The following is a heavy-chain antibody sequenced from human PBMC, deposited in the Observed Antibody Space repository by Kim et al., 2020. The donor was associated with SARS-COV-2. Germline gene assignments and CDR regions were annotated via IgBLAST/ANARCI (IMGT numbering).Heavy chain of an antibody. J-gene: IGHJ4*02. V-gene: IGHV2-70*01. Sequence: KYSSTSLKTRLTISKDTSKNQVVLTMTNMDPVDTATYYCERMHSGSVSLDYWGQGTLVTVSS. CDR2: K. CDR3: ERMHSGSVSLDY. D-gene: IGHD1-26*01.